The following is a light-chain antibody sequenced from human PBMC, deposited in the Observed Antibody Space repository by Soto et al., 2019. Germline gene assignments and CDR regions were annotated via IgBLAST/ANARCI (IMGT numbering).Light chain of an antibody. V-gene: IGKV3-15*01. CDR3: QQYNYRPPWT. CDR2: GAS. Sequence: EIVMTQSPATLSVSPGDRATVSCRASQSVGGNLAWYQQRRGQAPRLLIYGASTRATGVPVRFSGSGSGTEFTLTISSLQSEDFAIYYCQQYNYRPPWTFGQGTKVEIK. J-gene: IGKJ1*01. CDR1: QSVGGN.